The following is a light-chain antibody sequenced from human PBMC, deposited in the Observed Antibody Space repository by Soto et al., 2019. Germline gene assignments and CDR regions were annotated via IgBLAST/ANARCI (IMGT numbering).Light chain of an antibody. CDR2: GAS. V-gene: IGKV3-20*01. CDR3: QQYGSSPWT. J-gene: IGKJ1*01. CDR1: QSVTNNY. Sequence: EIVLTQSPGTLSLSPGERATLSXXXXQSVTNNYLAWYLQKPGQAPRLLIYGASSRATGIPDRFSGSGSGADFTLTISRLEPEDFAVYYCQQYGSSPWTFGQGTKVEIK.